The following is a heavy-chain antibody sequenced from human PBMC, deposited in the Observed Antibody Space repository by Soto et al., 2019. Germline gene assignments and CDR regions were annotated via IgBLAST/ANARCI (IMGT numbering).Heavy chain of an antibody. J-gene: IGHJ4*02. CDR3: ARRIRYSNWNSYGAGFDY. Sequence: GGSLRLSCAASGFTFSSYSMNWVRQAPGKGLEWVSYISSSSSTIYYADSVKGRFTISRDNAKNSLYLQMNSLRAEDTAVYYCARRIRYSNWNSYGAGFDYWGQGTLVTVSS. CDR2: ISSSSSTI. V-gene: IGHV3-48*01. D-gene: IGHD1-7*01. CDR1: GFTFSSYS.